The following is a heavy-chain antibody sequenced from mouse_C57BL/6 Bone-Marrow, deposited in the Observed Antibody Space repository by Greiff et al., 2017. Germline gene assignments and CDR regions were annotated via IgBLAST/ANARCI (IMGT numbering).Heavy chain of an antibody. CDR3: AGRGVTTGGGFAY. CDR2: ISSGGSYT. J-gene: IGHJ3*01. Sequence: EVKLVESGGDLVKPGGSLKLSCAASGFTFSSYGMSWVRQTPDKRLEWVATISSGGSYTYYPDSVKGRFTISRDNAKNTLYLQMSSLKAEDTAAYYCAGRGVTTGGGFAYWGQGTLVTVSA. V-gene: IGHV5-6*02. CDR1: GFTFSSYG. D-gene: IGHD2-2*01.